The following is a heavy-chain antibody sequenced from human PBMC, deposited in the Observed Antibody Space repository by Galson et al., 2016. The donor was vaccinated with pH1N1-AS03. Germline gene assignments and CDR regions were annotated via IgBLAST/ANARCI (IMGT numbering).Heavy chain of an antibody. Sequence: SVKVSCKASGYTFTSYGITWVRQAPGQGLEWMGWISGYNGNTNYGQKVQGRVTLTTETSTSTAYMEMRSLRSDDTAVYYGARDRHDYGPDPFDIWGQGTMVTVSS. CDR1: GYTFTSYG. CDR3: ARDRHDYGPDPFDI. V-gene: IGHV1-18*04. D-gene: IGHD4-17*01. CDR2: ISGYNGNT. J-gene: IGHJ3*02.